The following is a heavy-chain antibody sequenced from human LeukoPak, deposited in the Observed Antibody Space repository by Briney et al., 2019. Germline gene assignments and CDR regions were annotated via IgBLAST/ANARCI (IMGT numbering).Heavy chain of an antibody. J-gene: IGHJ4*02. D-gene: IGHD1-14*01. CDR2: IYYSGST. CDR1: GGSISSYY. CDR3: ARGTDFDY. Sequence: SETLSLTCTVSGGSISSYYWSWIRQPPGKGLEWIGYIYYSGSTNYDPSLKSRVTISVDTSKNQFSLKLSSVTAADTAVYYCARGTDFDYWGQGTLVTVSS. V-gene: IGHV4-59*01.